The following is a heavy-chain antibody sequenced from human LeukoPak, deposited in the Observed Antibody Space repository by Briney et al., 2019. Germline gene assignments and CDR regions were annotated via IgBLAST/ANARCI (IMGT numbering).Heavy chain of an antibody. CDR3: ARDQRVVGAARGLFGY. CDR2: ISAYNGNT. V-gene: IGHV1-18*01. Sequence: ASVKVSCKASGYTFTSYGISWVRQAPGQGLEWMGWISAYNGNTNYAQKLQGRVTMTTDTSTSTAYMELRSLKSEDTAVYYCARDQRVVGAARGLFGYWGQGTLVTVSS. D-gene: IGHD1-26*01. CDR1: GYTFTSYG. J-gene: IGHJ4*02.